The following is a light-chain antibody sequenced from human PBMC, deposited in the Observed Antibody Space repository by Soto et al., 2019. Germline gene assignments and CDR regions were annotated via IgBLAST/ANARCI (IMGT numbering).Light chain of an antibody. CDR1: QSIGTW. J-gene: IGKJ4*01. CDR3: QQGNSVPLT. Sequence: DIQMTQSPSSVSASVGDRVTITCRASQSIGTWLAWFQQKPGEAPRLLIYTASSLDSGAPSRFSGSGSGTDFTLTFSSLQPEDVATYYCQQGNSVPLTFGGGTKVEVK. CDR2: TAS. V-gene: IGKV1-12*01.